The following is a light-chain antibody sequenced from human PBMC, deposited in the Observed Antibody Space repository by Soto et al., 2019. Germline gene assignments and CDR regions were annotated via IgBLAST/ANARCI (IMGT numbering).Light chain of an antibody. V-gene: IGKV3-20*01. CDR2: GAS. Sequence: EIVLTQSPGTLSLSAGERATLSCRASQSVSPSSLAWYQQRPGQSPRLLIYGASSRATGIPDRFSGRGSGTDFTLTISRLEPEDFAVYYCQQYGGSGTFGQGTKV. CDR1: QSVSPSS. CDR3: QQYGGSGT. J-gene: IGKJ1*01.